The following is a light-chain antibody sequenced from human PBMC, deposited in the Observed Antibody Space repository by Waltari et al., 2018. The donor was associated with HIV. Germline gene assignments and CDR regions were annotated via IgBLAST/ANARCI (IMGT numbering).Light chain of an antibody. V-gene: IGLV3-25*03. CDR2: KDT. J-gene: IGLJ2*01. CDR3: QSADTSGTYVV. Sequence: SFELAQPPSVSVSPGQTATTTCSGESLAKQYGYWYQQKSGQAPLLVIYKDTERPSGIPDRFSGSTSGAIVTLTISGVQAEDEADYYCQSADTSGTYVVFGGGTKLTVL. CDR1: SLAKQY.